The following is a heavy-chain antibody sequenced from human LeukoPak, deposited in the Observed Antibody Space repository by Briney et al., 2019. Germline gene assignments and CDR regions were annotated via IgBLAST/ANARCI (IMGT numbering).Heavy chain of an antibody. J-gene: IGHJ4*02. Sequence: PGGSLRLSCAVSGFTFRTYWMHWVRQTPGKGLEWMALISSDGSKNIYADPVKGRFTVSRDNSKNTLYLQMNSLRAEDTAVYYCVKGLVQTTMSYSVDYWGQGALVTVSS. CDR1: GFTFRTYW. V-gene: IGHV3-30*18. CDR2: ISSDGSKN. D-gene: IGHD1-1*01. CDR3: VKGLVQTTMSYSVDY.